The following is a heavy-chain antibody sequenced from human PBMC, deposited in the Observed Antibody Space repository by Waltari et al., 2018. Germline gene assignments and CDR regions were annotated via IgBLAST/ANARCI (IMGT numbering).Heavy chain of an antibody. CDR3: ARDGGRGWYGPLDK. CDR1: GFNFSLHA. Sequence: EVHLEESGEGLVQPRGSLRISCTVSGFNFSLHAMHWVRQAPGKGLEDVSGISADGISSYYADSVKGRFIISRDNSKNVVYLQMARLRLDDTALYYCARDGGRGWYGPLDKWGQGALITVSP. V-gene: IGHV3-64*02. CDR2: ISADGISS. D-gene: IGHD6-19*01. J-gene: IGHJ4*02.